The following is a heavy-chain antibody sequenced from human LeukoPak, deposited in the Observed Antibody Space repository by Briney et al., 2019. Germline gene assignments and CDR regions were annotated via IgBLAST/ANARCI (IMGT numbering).Heavy chain of an antibody. D-gene: IGHD3-22*01. Sequence: ASVKVSCKASGYTFTGYYMHWVRQAPGQGLEWMGWINPNSGGTNYAQKFQGRVTMTRDTSISTAYMELSRLRSDDTAVYYCARDDGAYDRSLATFDYWGQGTLVTVSS. CDR3: ARDDGAYDRSLATFDY. CDR1: GYTFTGYY. V-gene: IGHV1-2*02. J-gene: IGHJ4*02. CDR2: INPNSGGT.